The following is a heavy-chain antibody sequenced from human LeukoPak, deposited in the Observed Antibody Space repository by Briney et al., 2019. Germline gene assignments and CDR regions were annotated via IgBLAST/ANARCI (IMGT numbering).Heavy chain of an antibody. V-gene: IGHV3-7*01. Sequence: GGSLRLSCAASGFTFSSYWMSWVRQAPGKGLEWVANIKQDGSEKYYVDSVKGRFTISRDNAKNSLYLQMNSLRAEDTAVYYCARDRYYYGSGPLSIASEASDYWGQGTLVTVSS. J-gene: IGHJ4*02. CDR2: IKQDGSEK. CDR1: GFTFSSYW. CDR3: ARDRYYYGSGPLSIASEASDY. D-gene: IGHD3-10*01.